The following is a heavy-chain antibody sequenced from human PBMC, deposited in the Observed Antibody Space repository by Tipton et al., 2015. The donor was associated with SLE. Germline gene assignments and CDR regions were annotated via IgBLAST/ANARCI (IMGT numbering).Heavy chain of an antibody. CDR1: GGSISSYY. CDR2: IYYSGST. D-gene: IGHD6-13*01. Sequence: TLSLTCTVSGGSISSYYWSWIRQPPGKGLEWIGYIYYSGSTNYNPSPKSRVTISVDTSKNQFSLKLSSVTAADTAVYYCARMSSGWSVGAFDIWGQGTLVTVSS. V-gene: IGHV4-59*12. CDR3: ARMSSGWSVGAFDI. J-gene: IGHJ4*02.